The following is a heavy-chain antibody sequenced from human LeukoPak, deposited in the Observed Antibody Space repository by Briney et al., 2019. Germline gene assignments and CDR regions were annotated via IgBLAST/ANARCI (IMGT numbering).Heavy chain of an antibody. CDR2: FDPEDGET. V-gene: IGHV1-24*01. D-gene: IGHD5-18*01. Sequence: ASVKVSCKVSGYTPTELSMHWVRQAPGKGLEWMGGFDPEDGETIYAQKFQGRVTMTEDTSTDTAYMELSSLRSEDTAVYYCARGVNSQGTAMVLFDSWGQGSLVTVSA. CDR3: ARGVNSQGTAMVLFDS. J-gene: IGHJ4*02. CDR1: GYTPTELS.